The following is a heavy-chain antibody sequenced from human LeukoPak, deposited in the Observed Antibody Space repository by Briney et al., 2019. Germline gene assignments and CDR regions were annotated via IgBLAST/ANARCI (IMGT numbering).Heavy chain of an antibody. D-gene: IGHD6-19*01. CDR1: GGTFSSYA. CDR2: IIPILGIA. CDR3: ARGRITVAGPFDY. J-gene: IGHJ4*02. V-gene: IGHV1-69*04. Sequence: ASVKVSCKASGGTFSSYAISWVRQAPGQGLEWMGRIIPILGIANYAQKFQGRVTITADKSTSTAYMELRSLRSDDTAVYYCARGRITVAGPFDYWGQGTLVTVSS.